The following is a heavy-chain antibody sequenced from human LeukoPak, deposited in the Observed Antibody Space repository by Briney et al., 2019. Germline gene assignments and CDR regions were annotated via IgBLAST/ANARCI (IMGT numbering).Heavy chain of an antibody. J-gene: IGHJ2*01. CDR2: ISAYNGNT. CDR1: GYTFTSYG. CDR3: ARTHYYYDSSGYYPDWYFDL. V-gene: IGHV1-18*01. D-gene: IGHD3-22*01. Sequence: GASVKVSCKASGYTFTSYGISWVRQAPGQGLEWMGWISAYNGNTNYAQKLQGRVTMTTDTSTSTAYMELRSLRSDDTAVYYCARTHYYYDSSGYYPDWYFDLWGRGTLVTVSS.